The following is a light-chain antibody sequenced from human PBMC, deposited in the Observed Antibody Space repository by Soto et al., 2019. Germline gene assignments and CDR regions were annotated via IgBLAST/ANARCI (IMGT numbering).Light chain of an antibody. Sequence: DIQMTQSPSTLSAFVGDRVTITCRASQSISSWLAWYQQKPGKAPFLLISDASNLERGVPSRFSGSGSGTEFTLTISSMQPDDFATYYCQQYTGYSRTFGQGTKVDIK. V-gene: IGKV1-5*01. CDR2: DAS. CDR1: QSISSW. J-gene: IGKJ1*01. CDR3: QQYTGYSRT.